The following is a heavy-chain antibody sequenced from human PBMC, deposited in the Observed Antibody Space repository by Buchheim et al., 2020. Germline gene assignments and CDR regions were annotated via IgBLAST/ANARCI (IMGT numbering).Heavy chain of an antibody. Sequence: EVQLVESGGGLVQPGGSLRLSCAASGFTFSSFWMSWVRQAPGKGLEWVANINQDGTEKSCVDSVKGRFTISRDNARNSLYLQMNNLRTEDTAVYYCAKGGATADLDYWGQGIL. CDR3: AKGGATADLDY. CDR1: GFTFSSFW. CDR2: INQDGTEK. J-gene: IGHJ4*02. V-gene: IGHV3-7*01. D-gene: IGHD6-13*01.